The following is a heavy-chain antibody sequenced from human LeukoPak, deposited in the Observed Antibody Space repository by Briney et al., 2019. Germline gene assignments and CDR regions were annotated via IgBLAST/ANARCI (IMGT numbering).Heavy chain of an antibody. J-gene: IGHJ4*02. V-gene: IGHV5-51*01. CDR2: IYPGDSDT. CDR3: ARRFLYGASRYFDY. Sequence: GESLKISCKGSGYSFTNYWIGWVRQMPGKGLEWMGIIYPGDSDTRYSPSFQGQVTTSADKSISTAYLQWSSLKASDTAMYFCARRFLYGASRYFDYWGQGTLVTVSS. CDR1: GYSFTNYW. D-gene: IGHD4-17*01.